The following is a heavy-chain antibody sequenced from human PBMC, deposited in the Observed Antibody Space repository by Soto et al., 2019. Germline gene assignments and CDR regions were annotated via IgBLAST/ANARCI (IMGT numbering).Heavy chain of an antibody. CDR3: AGPGGWSSSSHGDWWYFDL. CDR1: GGTFSSYA. D-gene: IGHD6-13*01. CDR2: IIPIFGTA. J-gene: IGHJ2*01. V-gene: IGHV1-69*13. Sequence: ASVKVSCKASGGTFSSYAISWVRQAPGQGLEWMGGIIPIFGTANYAQKFQGRVTITADESTSTAYMELSSLRSEDTAVYYCAGPGGWSSSSHGDWWYFDLWGRGTLVTVSS.